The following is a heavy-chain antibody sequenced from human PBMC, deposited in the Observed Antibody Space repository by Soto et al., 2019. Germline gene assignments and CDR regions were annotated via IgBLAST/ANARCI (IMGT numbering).Heavy chain of an antibody. J-gene: IGHJ4*02. CDR2: TIPAFGTA. V-gene: IGHV1-69*06. CDR3: WRHDKTALPPLDS. Sequence: QVHLVQSGAEVKSPGSAVKVSCKVSGAGDTFSNYGLNWMRQAPGQGLEWMGGTIPAFGTANYAQKFQGRVRITADTSTTTAYMELSSLRSDDTAVYYWWRHDKTALPPLDSGGQGTLVSVSS. D-gene: IGHD1-1*01. CDR1: GAGDTFSNYG.